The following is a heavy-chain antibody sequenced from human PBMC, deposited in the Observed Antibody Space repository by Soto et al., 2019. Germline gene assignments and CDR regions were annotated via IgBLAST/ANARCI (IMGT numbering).Heavy chain of an antibody. D-gene: IGHD3-10*01. V-gene: IGHV3-23*01. Sequence: VQLLESGGGLVQPGGSLRLSCAASGFTFSSYSMSWVRQAPGKGLEWVSGFRTSGDDGTTYYADSVKGRFTISRDNSKNTLFLQMDNLRAEDTAIYYCAKKVNSGPGSQYFDYWGQGTLVTVSS. CDR2: FRTSGDDGTT. CDR1: GFTFSSYS. J-gene: IGHJ4*02. CDR3: AKKVNSGPGSQYFDY.